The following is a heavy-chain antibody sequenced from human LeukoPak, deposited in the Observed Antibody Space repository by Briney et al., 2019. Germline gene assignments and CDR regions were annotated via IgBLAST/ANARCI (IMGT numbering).Heavy chain of an antibody. V-gene: IGHV1-3*01. CDR1: GYTFTSYG. CDR3: ARGWSSSWYDGYYFDY. J-gene: IGHJ4*02. CDR2: INAGNGNT. Sequence: ASVKVSCKASGYTFTSYGISWVRQAPGQGLEWMGWINAGNGNTKYSQKFQGRVTITRDTSASTAYMELSSLRSEDTAVYYCARGWSSSWYDGYYFDYWGQGTLVTVSS. D-gene: IGHD6-13*01.